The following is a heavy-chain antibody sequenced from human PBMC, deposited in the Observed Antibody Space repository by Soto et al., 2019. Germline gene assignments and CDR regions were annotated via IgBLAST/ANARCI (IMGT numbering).Heavy chain of an antibody. CDR3: ARVKAGTKAFDI. Sequence: GGSLRLSCAASGFTFSDYAMNWVRQAPDKGLQWVSSITDNGYNTYYADSVKGRFTLSRDNSKNTLYLHMDNLRAEDTAVYCCARVKAGTKAFDIWGQGTLVTVSS. J-gene: IGHJ3*02. V-gene: IGHV3-23*01. D-gene: IGHD6-19*01. CDR2: ITDNGYNT. CDR1: GFTFSDYA.